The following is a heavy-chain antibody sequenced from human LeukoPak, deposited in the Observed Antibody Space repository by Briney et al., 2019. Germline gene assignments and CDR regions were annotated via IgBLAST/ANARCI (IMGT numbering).Heavy chain of an antibody. D-gene: IGHD6-6*01. J-gene: IGHJ4*02. Sequence: SETLSLTCTVSGGSLSNYYWSWIRQPPGKGLEWIGYIYYSGSTNYNPSLKSRVTISVDTSKNQFSLKLSSVTAADTAVYYCARRHVQYSSSSDPYYFDYWGQGTLVTVSS. CDR1: GGSLSNYY. CDR2: IYYSGST. CDR3: ARRHVQYSSSSDPYYFDY. V-gene: IGHV4-59*01.